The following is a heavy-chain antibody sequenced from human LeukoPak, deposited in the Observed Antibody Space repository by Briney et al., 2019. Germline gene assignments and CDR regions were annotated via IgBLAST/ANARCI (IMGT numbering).Heavy chain of an antibody. CDR3: AREDIVAVPAAARGAFDP. D-gene: IGHD2-2*01. Sequence: GGSLRLSCAASGFTFSSYGMHWVRQAPGKGLEWVAVIWYDGSNKYYADSVKGRFTISRDNSKNTLYLQMNSLRAEDTAVYYCAREDIVAVPAAARGAFDPWGQGTLVTVSS. CDR2: IWYDGSNK. J-gene: IGHJ5*02. CDR1: GFTFSSYG. V-gene: IGHV3-33*01.